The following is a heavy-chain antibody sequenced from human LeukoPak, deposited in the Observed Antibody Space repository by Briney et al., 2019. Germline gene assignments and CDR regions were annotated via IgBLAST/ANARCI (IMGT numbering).Heavy chain of an antibody. V-gene: IGHV3-7*04. Sequence: PGGSLRHSCAASGFTFSTYWMTCVRQAPGKGLESAANIKQDGSEHYDVGSVKGRFTVSRDNAKNSLYLQMNSLGAEDTAVYYCARGSAWSRHWGQGTLVSVSS. D-gene: IGHD3-3*01. CDR2: IKQDGSEH. CDR1: GFTFSTYW. CDR3: ARGSAWSRH. J-gene: IGHJ4*02.